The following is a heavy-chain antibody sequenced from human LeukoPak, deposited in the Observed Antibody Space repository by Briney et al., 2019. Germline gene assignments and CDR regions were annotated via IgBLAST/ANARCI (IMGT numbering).Heavy chain of an antibody. J-gene: IGHJ4*02. CDR1: GFTVSSNY. V-gene: IGHV3-23*01. CDR2: ISGSGGST. Sequence: PGGSLRLSCAASGFTVSSNYMSWVRQAPGNGLEWVSAISGSGGSTYYADSVKGRFTISRDNSKNTLYLQMNSLRAEDTAVYYCAKDLTTVTTILGVRFDYWGQGTLVTVSS. D-gene: IGHD4-4*01. CDR3: AKDLTTVTTILGVRFDY.